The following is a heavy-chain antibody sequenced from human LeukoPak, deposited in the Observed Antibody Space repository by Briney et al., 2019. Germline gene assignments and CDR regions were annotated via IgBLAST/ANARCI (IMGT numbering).Heavy chain of an antibody. CDR1: GGSISSYY. Sequence: PSETLSLTCTVSGGSISSYYWSWIRQPPGKGLEWIGYIYYSGSTNYNPSLKSRVTISVDRSKNQFSLRLSSVTAADTAVYYCARDSSGWYDTYWGQGTLVTVSS. CDR2: IYYSGST. V-gene: IGHV4-59*12. CDR3: ARDSSGWYDTY. D-gene: IGHD6-19*01. J-gene: IGHJ4*02.